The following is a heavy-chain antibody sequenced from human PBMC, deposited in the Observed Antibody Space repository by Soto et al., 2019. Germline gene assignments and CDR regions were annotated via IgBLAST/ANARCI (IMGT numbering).Heavy chain of an antibody. Sequence: GGSLRLSCAASGFTFSSYAMSWVRQAPGKGLEWVSAISGSGGSTYYADSVKGRFTISRDNSKNTLYLQMNSLRAEDTAVYYCAKLAPDSSSWYYYGMDVWGQGTTVTVSS. CDR1: GFTFSSYA. V-gene: IGHV3-23*01. CDR2: ISGSGGST. J-gene: IGHJ6*02. CDR3: AKLAPDSSSWYYYGMDV. D-gene: IGHD6-13*01.